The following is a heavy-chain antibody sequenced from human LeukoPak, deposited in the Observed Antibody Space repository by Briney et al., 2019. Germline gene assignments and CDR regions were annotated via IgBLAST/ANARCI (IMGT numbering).Heavy chain of an antibody. J-gene: IGHJ4*02. D-gene: IGHD3-22*01. CDR2: IWYDGSNK. CDR1: GFTFSSYG. CDR3: ARDRRSHYYDSSGLDY. Sequence: SGGSLRLSCAASGFTFSSYGMHWVRQAPGKGLEWVAVIWYDGSNKYYADSVKGRFTISRDNSKNTLYLQMNSLRAEDTAVYYCARDRRSHYYDSSGLDYWGQGTLVTVSS. V-gene: IGHV3-33*01.